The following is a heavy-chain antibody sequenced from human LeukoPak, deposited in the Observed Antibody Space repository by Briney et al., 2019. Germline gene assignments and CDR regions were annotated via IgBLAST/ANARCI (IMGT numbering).Heavy chain of an antibody. V-gene: IGHV4-59*01. Sequence: PSETLSLTCTVSGGSISTYYWSWIRQPPGKGLEWIGYIYYSGSTNYNPSLKSRVTISVDTSKNQFSLKLSSVTAADTAVYYCARGATSLSYFDSRGQGILVAVFS. CDR2: IYYSGST. CDR1: GGSISTYY. D-gene: IGHD2/OR15-2a*01. CDR3: ARGATSLSYFDS. J-gene: IGHJ4*02.